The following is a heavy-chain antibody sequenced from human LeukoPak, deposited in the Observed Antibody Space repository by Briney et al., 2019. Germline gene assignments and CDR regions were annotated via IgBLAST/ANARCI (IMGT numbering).Heavy chain of an antibody. CDR3: ARGPYCSSASCSFDY. CDR1: GFTFSGYS. J-gene: IGHJ4*02. CDR2: ISTSTNYI. D-gene: IGHD2-2*01. Sequence: GGSLRLSCAASGFTFSGYSMSWVRQAPGKGPEWVSSISTSTNYIYYADSVKGRFTISRDNAKNSLYLQMNSLRAEDTAVYYCARGPYCSSASCSFDYWGQGTLVTVSS. V-gene: IGHV3-21*01.